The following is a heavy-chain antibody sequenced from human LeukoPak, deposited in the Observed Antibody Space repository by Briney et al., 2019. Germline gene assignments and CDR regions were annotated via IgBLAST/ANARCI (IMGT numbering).Heavy chain of an antibody. J-gene: IGHJ5*02. CDR3: ARDRAYGSGILRFDP. CDR1: GGSISSYY. CDR2: IYYSGST. V-gene: IGHV4-59*12. Sequence: PSETLSLTCTVSGGSISSYYWSWIRQPPGKGLEWIGYIYYSGSTNYNPSLKSRVTISVDTSKNQFSLKLSSVTAADTAVYYCARDRAYGSGILRFDPWGQGTLVTVSS. D-gene: IGHD3-10*01.